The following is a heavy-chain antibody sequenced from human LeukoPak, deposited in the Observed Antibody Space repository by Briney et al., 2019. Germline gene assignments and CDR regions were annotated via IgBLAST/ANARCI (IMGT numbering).Heavy chain of an antibody. V-gene: IGHV3-23*01. D-gene: IGHD6-19*01. CDR1: GFAFSSYA. J-gene: IGHJ4*02. Sequence: GESLRLSCAASGFAFSSYAMSWVRQAPGKGLEWVSAISGSGGSTYYADSVKGRFTISRDNSKNSLYLQMNGLRTEDTALYYCAKEGPIAVANYFDYWGQGTLVTVSS. CDR3: AKEGPIAVANYFDY. CDR2: ISGSGGST.